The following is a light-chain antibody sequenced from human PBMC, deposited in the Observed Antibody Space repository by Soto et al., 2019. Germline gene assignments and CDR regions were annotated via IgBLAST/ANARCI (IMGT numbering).Light chain of an antibody. J-gene: IGKJ1*01. V-gene: IGKV3-11*01. CDR1: QSISSS. Sequence: EMVLTQSPVTLSLSPGERATLSCRASQSISSSLAWYQQKPGQAPRLLIYNAANRATGIPARFSGSGSGTDFTLTISSLEPEDFAVYYCQQRSNWPRTFGQGTKVEIK. CDR3: QQRSNWPRT. CDR2: NAA.